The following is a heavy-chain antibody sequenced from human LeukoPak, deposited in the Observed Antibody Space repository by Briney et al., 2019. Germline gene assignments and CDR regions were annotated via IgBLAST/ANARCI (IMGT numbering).Heavy chain of an antibody. D-gene: IGHD6-13*01. CDR1: GYTFTSYY. V-gene: IGHV1-46*01. CDR3: AREIPSSSFYYYYRMDV. Sequence: ASVKVSCKASGYTFTSYYMHWVRQAPGQGLEWMGIINPSGGSTSYAQKFQGRVTMTRDTSTSTVYMELSSLTSEDTAVYYCAREIPSSSFYYYYRMDVWGQGTTVTVSS. J-gene: IGHJ6*02. CDR2: INPSGGST.